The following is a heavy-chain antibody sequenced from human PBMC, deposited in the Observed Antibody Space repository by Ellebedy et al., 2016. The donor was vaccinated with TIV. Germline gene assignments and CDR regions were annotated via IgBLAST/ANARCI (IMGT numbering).Heavy chain of an antibody. Sequence: SGPTLVXPTQTLTLTCTFSGFSLTTNGMCVSWIRQPPGKALEWLALIDWDDDKYYSTSLKTRLTISKDTSMNQVVLTMTNMDPMDTATYYCARFIRYNWNFDYWGQGTLVTVSS. CDR3: ARFIRYNWNFDY. J-gene: IGHJ4*02. D-gene: IGHD1-20*01. V-gene: IGHV2-70*01. CDR2: IDWDDDK. CDR1: GFSLTTNGMC.